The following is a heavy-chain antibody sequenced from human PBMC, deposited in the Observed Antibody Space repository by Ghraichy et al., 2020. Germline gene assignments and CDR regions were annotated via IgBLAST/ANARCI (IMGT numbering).Heavy chain of an antibody. CDR2: IYYSGST. Sequence: GSLRLSCTVSGGSISSYYWSWIRQPPGKGLEWIGYIYYSGSTNYNPSLKSRVTISVDTSKNQFSLKLSSVTAADTAVYYCARVWISYASYYFDYWGQGTLVTVSS. J-gene: IGHJ4*02. V-gene: IGHV4-59*01. CDR1: GGSISSYY. D-gene: IGHD5-18*01. CDR3: ARVWISYASYYFDY.